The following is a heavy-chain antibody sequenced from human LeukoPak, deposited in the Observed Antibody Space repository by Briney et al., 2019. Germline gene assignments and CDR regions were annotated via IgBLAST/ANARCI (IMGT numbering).Heavy chain of an antibody. CDR3: ARGSTRDSSGWYGPGKWFDP. J-gene: IGHJ5*02. D-gene: IGHD6-19*01. V-gene: IGHV1-2*02. Sequence: ASVKVSCKASGYTFTGHYMHWVRQDPGQGLEWMGWINPNSGGTNYAQKFQGRVTMTRDTSISTAYMELSRLRSDDTAVYYCARGSTRDSSGWYGPGKWFDPWGQGTLVTVSS. CDR2: INPNSGGT. CDR1: GYTFTGHY.